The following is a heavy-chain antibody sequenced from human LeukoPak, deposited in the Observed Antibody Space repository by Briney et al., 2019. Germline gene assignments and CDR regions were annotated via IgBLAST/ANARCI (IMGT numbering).Heavy chain of an antibody. J-gene: IGHJ4*02. CDR2: IYYSGST. Sequence: SETLSLTCTVSGGSISSYYWSWIRQPPGKGLEWIGYIYYSGSTNYNPSLKSRVTISVDTSKNQFSLKLSSVTAADTAVYYCARGVGVRGLPFDYWGQGTLVTVSS. D-gene: IGHD3-10*01. CDR1: GGSISSYY. V-gene: IGHV4-59*12. CDR3: ARGVGVRGLPFDY.